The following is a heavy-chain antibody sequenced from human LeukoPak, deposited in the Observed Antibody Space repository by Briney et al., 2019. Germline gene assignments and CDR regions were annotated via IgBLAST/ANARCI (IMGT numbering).Heavy chain of an antibody. J-gene: IGHJ6*03. CDR3: ARAEVVPAVRYYYYYMDV. Sequence: SVKVSCKASGGTFSSHAISWVRQAPGQGLEWMGGIIPIFGTANYAQKFQGRVTITADESTSTAYMEQSSLRSEDTAVYYCARAEVVPAVRYYYYYMDVWGKGTTVTVSS. V-gene: IGHV1-69*13. D-gene: IGHD2-2*01. CDR1: GGTFSSHA. CDR2: IIPIFGTA.